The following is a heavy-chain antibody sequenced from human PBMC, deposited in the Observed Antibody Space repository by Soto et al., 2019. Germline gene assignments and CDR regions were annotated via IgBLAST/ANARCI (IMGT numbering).Heavy chain of an antibody. V-gene: IGHV1-69*13. CDR3: ARVRYYYDSSGYYYLDY. D-gene: IGHD3-22*01. CDR2: IIPIFGTA. J-gene: IGHJ4*02. Sequence: SVKVSCKASGGTFSSYAISWVRQAPGQWLEWMGGIIPIFGTANYAQKFQGRVTITADESTSTAYMELSSLRSEDTAVYYCARVRYYYDSSGYYYLDYWGQGSLVTVSS. CDR1: GGTFSSYA.